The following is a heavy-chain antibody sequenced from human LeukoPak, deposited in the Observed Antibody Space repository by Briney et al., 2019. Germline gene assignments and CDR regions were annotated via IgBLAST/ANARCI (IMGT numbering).Heavy chain of an antibody. CDR3: ATFLTMTLDY. Sequence: GGSLRLSCAASGFTFSSYSMNWVRQAPGKGLEWISYISGSGSTVYYAGSVKGRFTISRANSKNSLFLQMSSLTAEDTAIYYCATFLTMTLDYWGQGTLVTVSP. V-gene: IGHV3-48*04. CDR1: GFTFSSYS. D-gene: IGHD4-17*01. CDR2: ISGSGSTV. J-gene: IGHJ4*02.